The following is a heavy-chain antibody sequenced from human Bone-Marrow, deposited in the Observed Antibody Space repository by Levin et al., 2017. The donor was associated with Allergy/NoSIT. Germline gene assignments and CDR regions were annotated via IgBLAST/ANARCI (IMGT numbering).Heavy chain of an antibody. Sequence: GESLKISCAASGFTFSSYWMSWVRQAPGKGLEWVANIKQDGSEKYYVDSVKGRFTISRDNAKNSLYLQMNSLRAEDTAVYYCARSYVYFDYWGQGTLVTVSS. CDR3: ARSYVYFDY. J-gene: IGHJ4*02. CDR1: GFTFSSYW. D-gene: IGHD1-26*01. V-gene: IGHV3-7*01. CDR2: IKQDGSEK.